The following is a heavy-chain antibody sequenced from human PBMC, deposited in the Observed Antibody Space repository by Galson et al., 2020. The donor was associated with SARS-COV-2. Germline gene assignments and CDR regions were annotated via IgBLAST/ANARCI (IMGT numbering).Heavy chain of an antibody. Sequence: ASVKVSCKASGYTFTNYGFSWVRQAPGQGPEWMGRIAAYTGDTDYAQKFQGRVTMTTDTSTNTAYMELRSLRFDDTAVYYCARDPWGRVPAAVDNWGRGTLVTVSS. CDR2: IAAYTGDT. CDR1: GYTFTNYG. V-gene: IGHV1-18*01. CDR3: ARDPWGRVPAAVDN. D-gene: IGHD2-2*01. J-gene: IGHJ4*02.